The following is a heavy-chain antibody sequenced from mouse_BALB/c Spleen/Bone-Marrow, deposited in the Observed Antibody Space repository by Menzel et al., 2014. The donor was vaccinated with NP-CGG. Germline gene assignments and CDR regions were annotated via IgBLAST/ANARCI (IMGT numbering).Heavy chain of an antibody. D-gene: IGHD2-4*01. CDR2: ISSGSSYT. CDR3: ARRDYDYDGPWFAY. Sequence: EVHLVESGGDLVKPGGSLKLSCAASGFTFSSYGVSWVRQTPDKRLEWVATISSGSSYTYYPDSVKGRFTISRDNAKNTLYLQMSSLKSEDTAMYYCARRDYDYDGPWFAYWGQGTLVTVSA. CDR1: GFTFSSYG. V-gene: IGHV5-6*01. J-gene: IGHJ3*01.